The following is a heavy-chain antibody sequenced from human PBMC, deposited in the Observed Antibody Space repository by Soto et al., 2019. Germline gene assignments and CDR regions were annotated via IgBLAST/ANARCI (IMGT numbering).Heavy chain of an antibody. J-gene: IGHJ6*03. Sequence: GGSLRLSCAASGFTFSSFAMGWVRQAPGKGLEWVSAVTGSGNKTYYAGSVQGRFTISRDNSKNTLYLQMNSLRAEDTAIYYCAKDATKADRAGYYYYMDVWGKGTTVTVSS. D-gene: IGHD6-19*01. CDR3: AKDATKADRAGYYYYMDV. V-gene: IGHV3-23*01. CDR2: VTGSGNKT. CDR1: GFTFSSFA.